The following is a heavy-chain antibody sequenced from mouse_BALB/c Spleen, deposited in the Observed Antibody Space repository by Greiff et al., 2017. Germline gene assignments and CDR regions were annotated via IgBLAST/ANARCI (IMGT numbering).Heavy chain of an antibody. V-gene: IGHV5-12-1*01. J-gene: IGHJ4*01. CDR1: GFAFSSYD. D-gene: IGHD1-2*01. CDR3: ARRGHYYGYPLYYAMDY. Sequence: EVMLVESGGGLVKPGGSLKLSCAASGFAFSSYDMSWVRQTPEKRLEWVAYISSGGGSTYYPDTVKGRFTISRDNAKNTLYLQMSSLKSEDTAMYYCARRGHYYGYPLYYAMDYWGQGTSVTVSS. CDR2: ISSGGGST.